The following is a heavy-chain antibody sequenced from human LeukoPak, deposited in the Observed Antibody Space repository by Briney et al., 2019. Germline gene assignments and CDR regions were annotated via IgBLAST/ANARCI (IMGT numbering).Heavy chain of an antibody. Sequence: PSETLSLTCTVSGDSISSGNYYWSWMRQPAGRGLEWIGRFSITGSTDYNPSLKSRVTISVDTSTNQFSLKLTSVTAADTALYYCAKGILTGLDYFDPWGQGTLVTVSS. CDR2: FSITGST. V-gene: IGHV4-61*02. J-gene: IGHJ5*02. CDR3: AKGILTGLDYFDP. D-gene: IGHD3-9*01. CDR1: GDSISSGNYY.